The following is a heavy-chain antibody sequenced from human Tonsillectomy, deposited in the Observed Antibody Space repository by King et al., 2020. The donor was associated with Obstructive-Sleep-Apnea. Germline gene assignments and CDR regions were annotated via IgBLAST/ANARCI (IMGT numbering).Heavy chain of an antibody. Sequence: VQLVESGGSLVKPGGSLRLSCAASGFPFNDAWMSWVRQAPGKGLEWVGRIKSQGGGGTADYAAPVQGRFTISRDDSKNTLYLQMNSLKTEDTAVYYCTWMTTVATIDYWGKGILVTVSS. CDR3: TWMTTVATIDY. V-gene: IGHV3-15*01. CDR2: IKSQGGGGTA. D-gene: IGHD4-17*01. CDR1: GFPFNDAW. J-gene: IGHJ4*02.